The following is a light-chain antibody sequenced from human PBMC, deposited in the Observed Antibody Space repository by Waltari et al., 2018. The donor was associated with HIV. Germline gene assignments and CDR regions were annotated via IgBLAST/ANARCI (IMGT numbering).Light chain of an antibody. CDR3: SSYTTSSTVV. CDR1: SSDVGDSKY. CDR2: EVN. J-gene: IGLJ3*02. Sequence: QSALTQPASVSGSPGQSITISCTATSSDVGDSKYVSWYQPYPGQAPKLMIYEVNTRPSGVSTRVSGSKSGHTASLTSSGLQTEDEGDYYCSSYTTSSTVVFGGGTKLTVL. V-gene: IGLV2-14*01.